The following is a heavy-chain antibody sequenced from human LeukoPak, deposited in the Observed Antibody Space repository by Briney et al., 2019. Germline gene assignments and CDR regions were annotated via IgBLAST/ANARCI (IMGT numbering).Heavy chain of an antibody. D-gene: IGHD1-1*01. Sequence: PSETLSLTCTVSGGSMSSDSWSWIRQSAGKKLEWIGHIFAASGSTNYNPSLRSRVTMSVDTSKNQFSLQLRSVTAADTAVYYCASTLGNGWFDPWGQGTLVTVSS. J-gene: IGHJ5*02. V-gene: IGHV4-4*07. CDR2: IFAASGST. CDR3: ASTLGNGWFDP. CDR1: GGSMSSDS.